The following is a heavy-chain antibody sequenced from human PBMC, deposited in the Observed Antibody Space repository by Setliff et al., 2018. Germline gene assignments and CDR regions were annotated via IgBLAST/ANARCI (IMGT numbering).Heavy chain of an antibody. CDR3: VTSTIIIYYFDF. V-gene: IGHV3-23*01. Sequence: PGGSLRLSCTTSGFTFFSYTMNWVRQAPGKGLEWVSAITDDGDTTHYAGSVKGRFTIDRDNTNSKLYLQMNSLRVEDTALYYCVTSTIIIYYFDFWGQGTPVTVSS. J-gene: IGHJ4*02. CDR2: ITDDGDTT. D-gene: IGHD3-10*01. CDR1: GFTFFSYT.